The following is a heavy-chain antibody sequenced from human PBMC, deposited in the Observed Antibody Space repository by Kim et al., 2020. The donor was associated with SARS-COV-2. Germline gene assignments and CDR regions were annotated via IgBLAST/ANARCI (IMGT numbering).Heavy chain of an antibody. CDR2: ISYDTTYK. CDR3: ARCPVWFPGGGFDN. Sequence: GGSLRLSCAASGFTFSSYAMHWVRQAPGKGLEWVAVISYDTTYKYYAASVKGRFTISRDNSKNTLYLQMNSLRAEDTAVYYCARCPVWFPGGGFDNWGQG. CDR1: GFTFSSYA. V-gene: IGHV3-30*04. D-gene: IGHD3-16*01. J-gene: IGHJ4*02.